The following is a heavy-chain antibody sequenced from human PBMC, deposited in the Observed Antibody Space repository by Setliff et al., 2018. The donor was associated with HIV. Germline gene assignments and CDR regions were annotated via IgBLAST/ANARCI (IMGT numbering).Heavy chain of an antibody. J-gene: IGHJ6*02. D-gene: IGHD2-2*01. CDR3: ARGSSCSSSSCYLYYYYYYGVDV. Sequence: ETLSLTCAVSGYSISSGYYWTWIRQPPGRGLEWIGEITDGGDTAYNSSLQSRLTISLDTSKKQFALKLHSMTAADTAVYYCARGSSCSSSSCYLYYYYYYGVDVWGPGTAVTV. CDR1: GYSISSGYY. V-gene: IGHV4-38-2*01. CDR2: ITDGGDT.